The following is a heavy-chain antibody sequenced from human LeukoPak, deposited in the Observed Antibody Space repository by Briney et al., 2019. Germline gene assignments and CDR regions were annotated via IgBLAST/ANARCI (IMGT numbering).Heavy chain of an antibody. CDR1: GFTFGVYA. D-gene: IGHD3-16*01. Sequence: GGSLRLSCAASGFTFGVYAMSWVRQAPGKGLEWVGFIRTEAYDGATDYGASGKGRFTISKDDSKNIAYLQMDSLNTEGTAIYFCTRTFGYYYFYMDVGGKGTTVIVSS. J-gene: IGHJ6*03. CDR3: TRTFGYYYFYMDV. CDR2: IRTEAYDGAT. V-gene: IGHV3-49*04.